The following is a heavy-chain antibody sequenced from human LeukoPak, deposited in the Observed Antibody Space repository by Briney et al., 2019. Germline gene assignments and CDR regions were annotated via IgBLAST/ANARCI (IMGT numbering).Heavy chain of an antibody. J-gene: IGHJ5*02. CDR3: ARELVAATLSWFDP. V-gene: IGHV1-69*05. D-gene: IGHD2-15*01. CDR2: IIPIFGTA. CDR1: GGTFSSYA. Sequence: SVTVSCKASGGTFSSYAISWVRQAPGQGLEWMGGIIPIFGTANYAQKFQGRVTITTDESTSTAYMELSSLRSEDTAVYYCARELVAATLSWFDPWGQGTLVTVSS.